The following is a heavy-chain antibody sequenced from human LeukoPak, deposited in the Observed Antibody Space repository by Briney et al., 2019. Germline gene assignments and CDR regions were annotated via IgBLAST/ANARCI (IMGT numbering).Heavy chain of an antibody. CDR2: ISYDGSNK. V-gene: IGHV3-30-3*01. J-gene: IGHJ4*02. CDR1: GFTFSSYA. CDR3: ARDTDIVATGEADY. Sequence: PGGSLRLSCAASGFTFSSYAMSWVRQAPGKGMEWVAVISYDGSNKYYADSVKGRFTISRDNSKNTLYLQMNSLRAEDTAVYYCARDTDIVATGEADYWGQGTLVTVSS. D-gene: IGHD5-12*01.